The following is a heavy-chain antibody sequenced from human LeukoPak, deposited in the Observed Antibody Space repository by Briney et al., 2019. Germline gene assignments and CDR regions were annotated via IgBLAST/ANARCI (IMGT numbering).Heavy chain of an antibody. CDR2: SYYSGST. V-gene: IGHV4-59*01. CDR1: DDSISSYY. D-gene: IGHD1-26*01. Sequence: SETLSLTCTVSDDSISSYYWSWIRQPPGKGLEWIGYSYYSGSTNYNPSLKSRLTMSVDTSKSQFSLKLSSVTAAGTAVYYCATGSTSFYFEYWGQGTLVTVSS. CDR3: ATGSTSFYFEY. J-gene: IGHJ4*02.